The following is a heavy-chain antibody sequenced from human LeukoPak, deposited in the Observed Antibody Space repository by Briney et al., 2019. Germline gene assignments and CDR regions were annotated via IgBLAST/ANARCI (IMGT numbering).Heavy chain of an antibody. CDR1: GGSISSYY. CDR2: IYNSGST. CDR3: ARTPHYGASRFDY. D-gene: IGHD4/OR15-4a*01. V-gene: IGHV4-59*01. Sequence: SETLSLTCTVSGGSISSYYWSWIRQPPGKGLEWIGYIYNSGSTNYNPSLKSRVTISVDTTKNQFSLKLSSATGAGTAVYFCARTPHYGASRFDYSGRGTPVTVSS. J-gene: IGHJ4*01.